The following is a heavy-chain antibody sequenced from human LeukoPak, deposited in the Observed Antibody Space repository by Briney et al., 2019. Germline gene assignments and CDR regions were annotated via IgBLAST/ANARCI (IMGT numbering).Heavy chain of an antibody. CDR3: ARDVGTALVIGDY. CDR1: SASITSSPYF. D-gene: IGHD5-18*01. V-gene: IGHV4-39*07. Sequence: SETLSLTCTVSSASITSSPYFWGWIRQSPGKGLEWIGSISYSGTTYYNPSLKSRVTISVDTSKNQLSLKLISVTAADTAVYYCARDVGTALVIGDYWGQGTLVTVSS. J-gene: IGHJ4*02. CDR2: ISYSGTT.